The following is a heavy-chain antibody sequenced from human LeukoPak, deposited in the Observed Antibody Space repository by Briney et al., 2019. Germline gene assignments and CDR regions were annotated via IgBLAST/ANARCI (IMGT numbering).Heavy chain of an antibody. CDR1: GYTLTGRS. CDR2: FDPGHGET. J-gene: IGHJ5*02. Sequence: AASVKVSCKVSGYTLTGRSMHWVRQAPGKGLEWMGGFDPGHGETVYAQKFHGRLTMTEDTSTDTASRELRSLKSDDTAVYYCATDVGQLWLSSDRWGEGTLVTVSS. D-gene: IGHD1/OR15-1a*01. CDR3: ATDVGQLWLSSDR. V-gene: IGHV1-24*01.